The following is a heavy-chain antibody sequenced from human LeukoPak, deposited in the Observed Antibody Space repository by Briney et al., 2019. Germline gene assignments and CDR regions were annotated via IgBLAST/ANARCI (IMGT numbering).Heavy chain of an antibody. Sequence: GGSLRLSCAASGFTFGDYAMNWVRQAPGKGLEWVSSISSSSTYIYYADSLKGRFTISRDDAKNSLYLQMNSLRAEDTAMYYCARDNGDVVAPLMDVWGKGTTVTISS. CDR3: ARDNGDVVAPLMDV. V-gene: IGHV3-21*01. D-gene: IGHD2-21*01. CDR1: GFTFGDYA. J-gene: IGHJ6*04. CDR2: ISSSSTYI.